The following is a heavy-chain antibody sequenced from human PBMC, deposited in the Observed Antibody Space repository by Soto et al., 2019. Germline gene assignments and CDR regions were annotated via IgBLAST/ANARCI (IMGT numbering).Heavy chain of an antibody. Sequence: GGSLRLSCSASGFTFSDENMSWVRQVPGKGLEWVSGISGGGSYIFYADSVQGRFSISRDNPKNSLFLEMDSLRVEDTAVYYCARDSDCHSTSCFFPPHVWGQGTTVTV. CDR3: ARDSDCHSTSCFFPPHV. CDR2: ISGGGSYI. V-gene: IGHV3-21*06. D-gene: IGHD2-2*01. J-gene: IGHJ6*02. CDR1: GFTFSDEN.